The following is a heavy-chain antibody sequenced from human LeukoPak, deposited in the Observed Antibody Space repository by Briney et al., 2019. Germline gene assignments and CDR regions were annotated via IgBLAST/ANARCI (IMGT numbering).Heavy chain of an antibody. V-gene: IGHV3-9*01. CDR2: ISWNSGSI. D-gene: IGHD6-19*01. J-gene: IGHJ5*02. Sequence: PGGSLRLSCAASGFTFSSYSMNWVRQAPGKGLEWVSGISWNSGSIGYADSVKGRFTISRDNAKNSLYLQMNSLRAEDTALYYCAKGLGWHDNWFDPWGQGTLVTVSS. CDR1: GFTFSSYS. CDR3: AKGLGWHDNWFDP.